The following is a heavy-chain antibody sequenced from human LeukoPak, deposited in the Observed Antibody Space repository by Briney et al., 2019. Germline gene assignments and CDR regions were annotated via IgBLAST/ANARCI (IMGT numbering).Heavy chain of an antibody. CDR3: ARVGIARPYFDY. Sequence: GRSLRLSCAASGFTFSSYGMHWVRQAPGKGLEWVAVIWYDGSNKYYADSVKGRFTISRDNSKNTLYLQMNSLRAGDTAVYYCARVGIARPYFDYWGQGTLVTVSS. J-gene: IGHJ4*02. CDR2: IWYDGSNK. CDR1: GFTFSSYG. D-gene: IGHD6-13*01. V-gene: IGHV3-33*01.